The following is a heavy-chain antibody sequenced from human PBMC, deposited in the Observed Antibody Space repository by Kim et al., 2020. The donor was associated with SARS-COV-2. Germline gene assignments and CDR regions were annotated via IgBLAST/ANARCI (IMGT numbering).Heavy chain of an antibody. V-gene: IGHV3-15*01. CDR2: IKSKTDGGTT. CDR3: TTEYMAQLELRAYDDAFDI. D-gene: IGHD1-7*01. Sequence: GGSLRLSCAASGFTFSNAWMSWVRQAPGKGLEWVGRIKSKTDGGTTDYAAAVKGRFTITRDESKNTRYQQMNSLKTEDTAVYYCTTEYMAQLELRAYDDAFDIWGQGTMVTVSS. CDR1: GFTFSNAW. J-gene: IGHJ3*02.